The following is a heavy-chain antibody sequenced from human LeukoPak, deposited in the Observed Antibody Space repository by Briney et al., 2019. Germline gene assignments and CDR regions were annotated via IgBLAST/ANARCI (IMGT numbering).Heavy chain of an antibody. Sequence: GASVKVSCKASGHTFTSYYIHWVRQAPGQGLEWMGIIYPSGGSTTYAQKFQGRVTMTRDMSTSTVYMELSSLRSEDTAVYYCAIGYCRGGSCDDEPGDAFDIWGQGTMVAVSS. CDR3: AIGYCRGGSCDDEPGDAFDI. CDR1: GHTFTSYY. D-gene: IGHD2-15*01. V-gene: IGHV1-46*01. J-gene: IGHJ3*02. CDR2: IYPSGGST.